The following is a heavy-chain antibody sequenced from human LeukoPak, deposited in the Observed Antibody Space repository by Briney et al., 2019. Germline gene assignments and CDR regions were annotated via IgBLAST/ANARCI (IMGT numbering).Heavy chain of an antibody. V-gene: IGHV4-38-2*02. CDR2: IYHSGST. Sequence: PSETLSLTCTVSGYSISSGYYWGWIRQPPGKGLEWIGSIYHSGSTYYNPSLKSRVTISVDTSKNQFSLKLSSVTAADTAVYYCARDLSMTTVTTVDWGQGTLVTVSS. D-gene: IGHD4-17*01. CDR1: GYSISSGYY. CDR3: ARDLSMTTVTTVD. J-gene: IGHJ4*02.